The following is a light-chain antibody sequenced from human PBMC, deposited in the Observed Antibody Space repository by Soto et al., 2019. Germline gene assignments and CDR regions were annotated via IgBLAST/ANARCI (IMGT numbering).Light chain of an antibody. CDR2: DVS. J-gene: IGLJ1*01. CDR1: SSDVGGYNY. V-gene: IGLV2-14*03. Sequence: QSVLTQPASVSGSPGQSIAISCTATSSDVGGYNYVSWYQHHPGKAPKLMIYDVSNRPSGVSDRFSGSKSGNTASLTISGLQVEDEADYYRSSYTSSGNYVFGTGTKVTVL. CDR3: SSYTSSGNYV.